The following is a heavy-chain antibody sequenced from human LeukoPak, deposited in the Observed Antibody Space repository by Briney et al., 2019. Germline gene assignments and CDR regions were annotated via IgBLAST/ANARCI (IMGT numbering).Heavy chain of an antibody. CDR1: GFTFSSYS. V-gene: IGHV3-21*01. D-gene: IGHD1-26*01. CDR3: ARAEGIGGSYYLFDY. J-gene: IGHJ4*02. Sequence: PGGSLRLSCAASGFTFSSYSMNWVRQAPGKGLEWVSSISSSSSYIYYADSVKGRFTISRDNAKNSLYLQMNSLRAEDTAVYYCARAEGIGGSYYLFDYWGQGTLVTVSS. CDR2: ISSSSSYI.